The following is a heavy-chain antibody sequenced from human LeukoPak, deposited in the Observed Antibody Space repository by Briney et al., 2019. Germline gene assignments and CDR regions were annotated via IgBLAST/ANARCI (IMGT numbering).Heavy chain of an antibody. CDR2: IYESAHT. J-gene: IGHJ6*04. Sequence: PSGTLSLTCAVSGGSISNSHWWGWVRQPPGKGLEWIGEIYESAHTNYNPSLKSRVTISVDTSKNQFSLKLSSVTAADTAVYYCARGGYYFYYGMDVWGKGTTVTVSS. V-gene: IGHV4-4*02. CDR1: GGSISNSHW. CDR3: ARGGYYFYYGMDV.